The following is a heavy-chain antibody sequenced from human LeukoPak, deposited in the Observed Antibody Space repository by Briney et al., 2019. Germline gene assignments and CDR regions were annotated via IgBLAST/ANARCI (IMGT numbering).Heavy chain of an antibody. CDR2: MNPNSGNT. Sequence: RASVKVSCKASGYTFTSYDINWVRQATGQGLEWMGWMNPNSGNTGYAQKFQGRVTMTRNTSISTAYMELSSLRSEDTAVYYCARVKDYDFWSGYSHYYYYYYMDVWGKGTTVTASS. J-gene: IGHJ6*03. V-gene: IGHV1-8*01. D-gene: IGHD3-3*01. CDR1: GYTFTSYD. CDR3: ARVKDYDFWSGYSHYYYYYYMDV.